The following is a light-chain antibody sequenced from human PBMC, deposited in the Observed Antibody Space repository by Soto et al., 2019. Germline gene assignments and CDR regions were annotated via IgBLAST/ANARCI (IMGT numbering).Light chain of an antibody. Sequence: EIVLTHSPATLSLSPWERATLSCRASQSVSSYLAWYQQKPGQAPRLLIYDASNRATGVPARFRGSGSGTDFTLTISSLEPEDFSVYYCQQRSNWPITFGQGTRLENK. J-gene: IGKJ5*01. CDR2: DAS. V-gene: IGKV3-11*01. CDR3: QQRSNWPIT. CDR1: QSVSSY.